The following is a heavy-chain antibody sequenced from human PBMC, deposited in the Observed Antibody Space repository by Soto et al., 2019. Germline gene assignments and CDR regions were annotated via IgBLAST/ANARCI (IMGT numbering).Heavy chain of an antibody. V-gene: IGHV1-69*01. CDR3: TRREYQDYIWDYYGMDV. Sequence: QEQLVQSGAEVKKPGSSVKVSCKASGDTFSSYAISWVRQAPGQGLEWMGGIIPVHRRTHYAQKFQGRVEITGDESKSTVYMELNSLTSEDTAMYYCTRREYQDYIWDYYGMDVWGLGTTVTVSS. D-gene: IGHD3-16*01. CDR2: IIPVHRRT. CDR1: GDTFSSYA. J-gene: IGHJ6*02.